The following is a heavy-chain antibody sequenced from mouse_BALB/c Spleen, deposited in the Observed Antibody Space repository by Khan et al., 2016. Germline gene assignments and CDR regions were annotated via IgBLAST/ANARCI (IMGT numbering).Heavy chain of an antibody. J-gene: IGHJ2*01. CDR2: IDPENGDT. Sequence: VQLKQSGAELVRSGASVKLSCTASVFNIKDYYMHWVKQRPEQGLEWIGWIDPENGDTEYAPKFQGKATMTADTSSNAAYLQLSSLTSEDSAVYYCNAIYYGSDVYFDYWGQGTTLTVSS. CDR1: VFNIKDYY. CDR3: NAIYYGSDVYFDY. D-gene: IGHD1-1*01. V-gene: IGHV14-4*02.